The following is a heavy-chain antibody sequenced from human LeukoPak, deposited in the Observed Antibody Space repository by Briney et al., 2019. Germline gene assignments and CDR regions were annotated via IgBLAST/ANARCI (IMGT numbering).Heavy chain of an antibody. J-gene: IGHJ4*02. CDR3: ARHLGITMVRGVVDY. V-gene: IGHV4-39*01. CDR1: GGSISSSSYY. D-gene: IGHD3-10*01. CDR2: IYYSGST. Sequence: SEILSLTCTVSGGSISSSSYYWGWIRQPPGKGLEWIASIYYSGSTYYNPSLKSRVTISVDTSKNQFSLKLSSVTAADTAVYYCARHLGITMVRGVVDYWGQGTLVTVSS.